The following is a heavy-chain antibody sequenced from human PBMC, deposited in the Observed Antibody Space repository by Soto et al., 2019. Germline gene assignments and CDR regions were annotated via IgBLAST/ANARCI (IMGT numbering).Heavy chain of an antibody. Sequence: EVQLLESGGGLVQPGESLRLSCAASGVTFTNYAMSWVRQAPGKGLEWVSTISGSGGSTYYADSVRGRFTISRDNSKNTLYLHMNSLAAEDMAVFYCGKSRDSNAWEVFDYWGQGTLVTVSS. D-gene: IGHD6-19*01. J-gene: IGHJ4*02. CDR3: GKSRDSNAWEVFDY. V-gene: IGHV3-23*01. CDR2: ISGSGGST. CDR1: GVTFTNYA.